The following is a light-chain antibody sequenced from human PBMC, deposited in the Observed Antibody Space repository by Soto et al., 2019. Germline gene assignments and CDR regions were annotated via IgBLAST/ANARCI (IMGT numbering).Light chain of an antibody. J-gene: IGLJ2*01. V-gene: IGLV1-51*01. CDR3: ATWDSSLSAGV. CDR1: SSNIGNNY. CDR2: DNN. Sequence: QSVLTQPPSVSAAPGQKVTISCSGSSSNIGNNYVSWYQHLPGTAPKLLIYDNNKRPSGIPDRFSGSKSGRSATLGITGLQTGDEADYYCATWDSSLSAGVFGGGTKLTVL.